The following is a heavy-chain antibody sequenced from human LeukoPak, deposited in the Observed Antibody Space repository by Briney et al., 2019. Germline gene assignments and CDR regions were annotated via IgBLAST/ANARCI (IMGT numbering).Heavy chain of an antibody. CDR1: GGSISSYY. CDR3: ASLAEGESGRGS. V-gene: IGHV4-59*01. CDR2: FYYSGST. D-gene: IGHD3-10*01. J-gene: IGHJ5*02. Sequence: SETLSLICTVSGGSISSYYWSWIRQPPGKGLEWIGYFYYSGSTNYNPSLKSRVTISVDTSKNQFSLKLSSVTAADTAVYYCASLAEGESGRGSWGQGTFVTVSP.